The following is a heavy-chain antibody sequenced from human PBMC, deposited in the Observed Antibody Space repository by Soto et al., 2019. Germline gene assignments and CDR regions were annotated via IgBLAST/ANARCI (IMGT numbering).Heavy chain of an antibody. J-gene: IGHJ6*03. CDR2: TYYRSKWYN. Sequence: QVQLQQSGPGLVKPSQTLSLTCAISGDSVSSNSAAWNWIRQSPSRGLEWLGRTYYRSKWYNDYAVSVKSRITINPDTSKNQFSLQLNSVTSEDTAVYYCAREALERPYYYYYYMDVWGKGTTVTVSS. V-gene: IGHV6-1*01. CDR3: AREALERPYYYYYYMDV. CDR1: GDSVSSNSAA. D-gene: IGHD1-1*01.